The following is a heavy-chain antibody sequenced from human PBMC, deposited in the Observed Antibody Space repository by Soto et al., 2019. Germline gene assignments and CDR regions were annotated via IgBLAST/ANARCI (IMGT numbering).Heavy chain of an antibody. D-gene: IGHD2-15*01. J-gene: IGHJ3*02. CDR2: IYPGDSDT. CDR3: ARRKVEGEGYCSGGSCYWRAFDI. V-gene: IGHV5-51*03. CDR1: GYSFTSYW. Sequence: EVQLVQSGAEVKKPGESLKISCKGSGYSFTSYWIGWVRQMPGKGLEWMGIIYPGDSDTRYSPSFQGQVTISADKSISTAYLQWSSLKASDTAMYYCARRKVEGEGYCSGGSCYWRAFDIWGQGTMVTVSS.